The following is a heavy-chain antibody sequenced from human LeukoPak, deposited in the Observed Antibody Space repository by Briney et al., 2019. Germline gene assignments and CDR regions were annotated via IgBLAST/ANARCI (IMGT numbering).Heavy chain of an antibody. J-gene: IGHJ5*02. CDR2: IVPIFGTA. CDR1: GGTFNNYA. D-gene: IGHD3-22*01. V-gene: IGHV1-69*01. CDR3: ARGHYHDSSGYYYGWFDP. Sequence: GASVKVSCKASGGTFNNYAINWVRQAPGQGLEWMGGIVPIFGTANYAHKFQGRVTITADESTSTAYMELSSLRSEDTAVYYCARGHYHDSSGYYYGWFDPWGQGTLVTVSS.